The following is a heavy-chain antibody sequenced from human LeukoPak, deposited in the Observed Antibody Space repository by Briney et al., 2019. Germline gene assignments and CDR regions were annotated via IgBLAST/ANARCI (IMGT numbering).Heavy chain of an antibody. Sequence: TSVKVSCKASGFTFISSTLQWVRQARGQRLEWIGWIVVGSGDPNYAQKFQERVTITRDMSTSTAYMELSSLRSDDTAVYYCAADLSPTMFDPWGQGTLVTVSS. J-gene: IGHJ5*02. CDR2: IVVGSGDP. CDR3: AADLSPTMFDP. CDR1: GFTFISST. D-gene: IGHD5-12*01. V-gene: IGHV1-58*01.